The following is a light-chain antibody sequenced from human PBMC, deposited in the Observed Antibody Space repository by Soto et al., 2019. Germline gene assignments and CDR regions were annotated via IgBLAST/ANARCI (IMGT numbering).Light chain of an antibody. CDR1: TSNIEGQT. J-gene: IGLJ2*01. CDR3: AAWDDSLNGVV. CDR2: SNT. Sequence: QAVVTQPPSASGTPGQRMAIFFSEGTSNIEGQTVTGYQQLPGPAPRLLIYSNTQRPSGVPDRFSASKSGTSASLAISGLQSEYEGDYYCAAWDDSLNGVVFGGGTKLTVL. V-gene: IGLV1-44*01.